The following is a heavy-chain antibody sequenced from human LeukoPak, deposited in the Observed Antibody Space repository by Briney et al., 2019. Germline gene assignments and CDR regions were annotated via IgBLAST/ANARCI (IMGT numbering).Heavy chain of an antibody. CDR1: GGSISSGGYS. D-gene: IGHD3-22*01. V-gene: IGHV4-30-2*01. CDR3: ARGGGDYYDSSGYYLWFDP. CDR2: IYHSGST. Sequence: SETLSLTCAVSGGSISSGGYSWIWIRQPPGKGLEWIGYIYHSGSTYYNPSLKSRVTISVDRSKNQFSLKLSSVTAADTAVYYCARGGGDYYDSSGYYLWFDPWGQGTLVTVSS. J-gene: IGHJ5*02.